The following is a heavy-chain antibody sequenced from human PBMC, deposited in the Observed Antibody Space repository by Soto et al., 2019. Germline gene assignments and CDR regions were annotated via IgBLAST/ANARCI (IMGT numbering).Heavy chain of an antibody. V-gene: IGHV4-59*01. CDR3: AAAHITIFGARSEYFQH. J-gene: IGHJ1*01. Sequence: QVQLQESGPGLVKPSETLSLTCTVSGGSISSYYWSWIRQPPGKGLEWIGYIYYSGSTNYNPSLKSRVTISVDTSKNQFSLKLSSVTAADTAVYYCAAAHITIFGARSEYFQHWGQGTLVTVSS. CDR1: GGSISSYY. D-gene: IGHD3-3*01. CDR2: IYYSGST.